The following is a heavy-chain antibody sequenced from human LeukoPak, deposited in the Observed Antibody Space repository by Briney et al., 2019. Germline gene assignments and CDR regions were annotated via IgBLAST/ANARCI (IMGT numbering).Heavy chain of an antibody. CDR1: GGSINNYY. Sequence: SETLSLTCTVSGGSINNYYWSWVRQPPGAGLEWLAYIYYTGSTNYNPSLKTRLTISVDTSKNQFSLKLCSVTAADTAVYYCARGGSPGSDYWGQGTLVTVSS. CDR2: IYYTGST. V-gene: IGHV4-59*12. D-gene: IGHD3-10*01. J-gene: IGHJ4*02. CDR3: ARGGSPGSDY.